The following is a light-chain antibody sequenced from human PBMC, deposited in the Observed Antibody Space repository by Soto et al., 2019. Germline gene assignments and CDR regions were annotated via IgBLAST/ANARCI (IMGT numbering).Light chain of an antibody. CDR3: QVWDSSSDPFV. V-gene: IGLV3-21*02. Sequence: SSELTHPRSVSVAPGQAARITWGGNNIGSKSVHWYQQKPGQAPVLVVYDDSDRPSGIPERFSGSNSGNTATLTISRVEAGAEADYYCQVWDSSSDPFVFGTGNKVTVL. CDR1: NIGSKS. CDR2: DDS. J-gene: IGLJ1*01.